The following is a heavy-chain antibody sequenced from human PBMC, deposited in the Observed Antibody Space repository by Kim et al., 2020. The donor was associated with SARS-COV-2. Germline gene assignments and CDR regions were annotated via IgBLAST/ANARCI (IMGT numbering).Heavy chain of an antibody. J-gene: IGHJ4*01. CDR2: IESKTDGETT. Sequence: GGSLRLSCAASGFTFNNAWMSWVRQAPGKGLEWVGRIESKTDGETTDYAAPVKGRFTISRDDSKNTLYLQMNSLKTEDTAVYYCTTWDYVWGSYRRFDY. CDR1: GFTFNNAW. D-gene: IGHD3-16*02. V-gene: IGHV3-15*04. CDR3: TTWDYVWGSYRRFDY.